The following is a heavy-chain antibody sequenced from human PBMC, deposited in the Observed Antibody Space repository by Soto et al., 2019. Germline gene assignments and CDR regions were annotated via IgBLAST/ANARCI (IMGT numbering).Heavy chain of an antibody. CDR2: IYYSGST. D-gene: IGHD3-16*01. Sequence: SETLSLTCTVSGGSISSYYWSWIRQPPGKGLEWIGYIYYSGSTNYNPSLKSRVTISVDTSKNQFSLKLSSVTAADTAVYYCARRVYYFDYWGQGTLVTVS. V-gene: IGHV4-59*01. J-gene: IGHJ4*02. CDR3: ARRVYYFDY. CDR1: GGSISSYY.